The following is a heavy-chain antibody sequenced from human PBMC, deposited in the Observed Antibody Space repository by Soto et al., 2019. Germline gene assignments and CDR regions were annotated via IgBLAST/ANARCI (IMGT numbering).Heavy chain of an antibody. V-gene: IGHV3-11*06. CDR3: VRSGDDYNLLDY. D-gene: IGHD4-4*01. J-gene: IGHJ4*02. CDR1: GFTFSDHY. Sequence: GGSLRLSCAASGFTFSDHYMSWIRQAPGKGLEWIGYSSNSGSFTRYADSVKGRFSISRDNAKNSLYLQINSLRGDDTAIYYCVRSGDDYNLLDYWGQGTPVTVSS. CDR2: SSNSGSFT.